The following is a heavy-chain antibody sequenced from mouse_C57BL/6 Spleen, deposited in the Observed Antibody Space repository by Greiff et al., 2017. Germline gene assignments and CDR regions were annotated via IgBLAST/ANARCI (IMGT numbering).Heavy chain of an antibody. Sequence: EVNLVESGGGLVKPGGSLKLSCAASGFTFSSYAMSWVRQTPEKRLEWVATISDGGSYTYYPDNVKGRFTISRDNAKNNLYLQMSHLKSEDTAMYYCARGNTFAYWGQGTLVTVSA. CDR1: GFTFSSYA. CDR3: ARGNTFAY. CDR2: ISDGGSYT. D-gene: IGHD5-2*01. J-gene: IGHJ3*01. V-gene: IGHV5-4*03.